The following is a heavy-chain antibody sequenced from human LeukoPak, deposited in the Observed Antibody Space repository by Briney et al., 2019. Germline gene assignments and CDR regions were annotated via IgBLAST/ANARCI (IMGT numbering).Heavy chain of an antibody. V-gene: IGHV4-34*01. CDR3: ARDRREWLLYYFDY. D-gene: IGHD3-3*01. J-gene: IGHJ4*02. CDR2: INHSGST. CDR1: GGSFSGYY. Sequence: ASETLSLTCAVYGGSFSGYYWSWIRQPPGKGLEWIGEINHSGSTNYNPSLKSRVTISVDTSKNQFSLKLSSVTAADTAVYYCARDRREWLLYYFDYWGQGTLVTVSS.